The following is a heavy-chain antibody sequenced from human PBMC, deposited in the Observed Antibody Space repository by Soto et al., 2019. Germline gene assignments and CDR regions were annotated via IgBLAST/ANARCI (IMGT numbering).Heavy chain of an antibody. D-gene: IGHD3-3*01. CDR1: GFTFTSSA. CDR2: IVVGSGNT. V-gene: IGHV1-58*01. CDR3: AAGVGGELRFLEWLLPGYYGMDV. Sequence: SVKVSCKASGFTFTSSAVQWVRQARGQRLEWIGWIVVGSGNTNYAQKFQERVTITRGMSTSTAYMELSSLRSEDTAVYYCAAGVGGELRFLEWLLPGYYGMDVWGQGTTVTVLL. J-gene: IGHJ6*02.